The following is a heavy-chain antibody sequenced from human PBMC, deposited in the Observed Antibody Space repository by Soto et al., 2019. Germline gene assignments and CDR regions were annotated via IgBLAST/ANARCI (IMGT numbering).Heavy chain of an antibody. D-gene: IGHD3-3*01. J-gene: IGHJ3*02. Sequence: TSETLSLTCAVSGGSISSGGYSWSWIRQPPGKGLEWIGYIYHSGSTYYNPSLKSRVTISVDRSKNQFSLKLSSVTAADTAVYYCARIKLRFLEWLPFDAFDIWGQGTMVT. CDR2: IYHSGST. V-gene: IGHV4-30-2*01. CDR1: GGSISSGGYS. CDR3: ARIKLRFLEWLPFDAFDI.